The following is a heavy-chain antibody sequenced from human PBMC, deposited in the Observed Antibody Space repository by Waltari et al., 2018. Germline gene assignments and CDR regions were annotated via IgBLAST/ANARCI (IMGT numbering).Heavy chain of an antibody. D-gene: IGHD6-13*01. Sequence: QVQLQESGPGLVKPSQTLSLTCTVSGGSISSGSYYWSWIRQPAGKGLEWIGYIYTSGSTNYNPSLKSRVTISVDTSKNQFSLKLSSVTAADTAVYYCASAYSSSFYYYGMDVWGQGTTVTVSS. CDR2: IYTSGST. CDR1: GGSISSGSYY. V-gene: IGHV4-61*09. CDR3: ASAYSSSFYYYGMDV. J-gene: IGHJ6*02.